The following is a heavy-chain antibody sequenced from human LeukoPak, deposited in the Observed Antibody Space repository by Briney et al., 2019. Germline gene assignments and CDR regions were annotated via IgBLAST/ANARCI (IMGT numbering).Heavy chain of an antibody. CDR3: ARVEPEYYFDY. CDR2: ISSSSSYI. D-gene: IGHD1-14*01. J-gene: IGHJ4*02. CDR1: GFTFSSYA. V-gene: IGHV3-21*01. Sequence: GGSLRLSCAASGFTFSSYAMSWVRQAPGKGLEWVSSISSSSSYIYYADSVKGRFTISRDNAKNSLYLQMNSLRAEDTAVYYCARVEPEYYFDYWGQGTLVTVSS.